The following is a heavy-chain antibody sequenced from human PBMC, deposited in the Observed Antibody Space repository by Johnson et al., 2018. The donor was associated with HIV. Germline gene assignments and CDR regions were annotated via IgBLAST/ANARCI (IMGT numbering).Heavy chain of an antibody. D-gene: IGHD6-13*01. CDR3: ARGGSSWYLRAFDI. CDR1: GFTFSSYG. CDR2: TRFAGSEK. Sequence: QVQLVESGGGVVQPGGSLRLSCAASGFTFSSYGMHWVRPTPGKGLEWVAFTRFAGSEKYYVDSVKGRFTISRDNAKDALYLQMNSLRPDDTAVYYCARGGSSWYLRAFDIWGQGTMVTVSS. V-gene: IGHV3-30*02. J-gene: IGHJ3*02.